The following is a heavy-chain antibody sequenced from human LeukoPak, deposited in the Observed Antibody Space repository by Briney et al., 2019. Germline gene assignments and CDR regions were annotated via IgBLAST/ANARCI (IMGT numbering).Heavy chain of an antibody. D-gene: IGHD3-3*01. CDR1: GVSLSGYY. J-gene: IGHJ4*02. Sequence: SETLSLTCAVSGVSLSGYYWSWIRQPPGEGLEWLGEINHSGSTSYNPSLQSRVTISVDTSKNQFFLKLSSVTAADTAVYYCARGSLPIFEVVTPDYWGQGTLVTVSS. CDR3: ARGSLPIFEVVTPDY. V-gene: IGHV4-34*01. CDR2: INHSGST.